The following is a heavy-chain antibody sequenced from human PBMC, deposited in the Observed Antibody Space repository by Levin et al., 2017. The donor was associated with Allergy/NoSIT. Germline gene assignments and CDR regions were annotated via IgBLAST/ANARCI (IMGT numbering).Heavy chain of an antibody. CDR2: IYYRGST. CDR3: ATRHDYGDYLYFQH. CDR1: GGSISSSSYY. D-gene: IGHD4-17*01. Sequence: SQTLSLTCTVSGGSISSSSYYWGWIRQPPGKGLEWIGSIYYRGSTYYNPSRRSRVTISVDTSKNQFSLKLSSVTAADTAVYYCATRHDYGDYLYFQHWGQGTLVTVSS. J-gene: IGHJ1*01. V-gene: IGHV4-39*01.